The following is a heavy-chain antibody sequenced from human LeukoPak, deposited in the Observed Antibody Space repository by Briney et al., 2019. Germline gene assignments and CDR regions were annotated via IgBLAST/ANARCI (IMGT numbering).Heavy chain of an antibody. D-gene: IGHD1-26*01. Sequence: PGGSLRLSCAASGFSFSSYTMNWVRQAPGKGLEWVSYISTSSSTTYYADSVKGRFIISRDNAKNSLYLQMNSLRAEDTAVYYCARGGSYYNEAFDIWGQGTMVTVSS. V-gene: IGHV3-48*01. CDR1: GFSFSSYT. CDR2: ISTSSSTT. J-gene: IGHJ3*02. CDR3: ARGGSYYNEAFDI.